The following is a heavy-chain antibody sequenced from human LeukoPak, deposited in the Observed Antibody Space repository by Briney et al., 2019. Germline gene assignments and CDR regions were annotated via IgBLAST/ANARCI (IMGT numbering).Heavy chain of an antibody. Sequence: ASVKVSCKVSVYTFIGYYMHWVRQAPGQGLEWMGRINPNSGTTNYAQKFQGRVTMTRDTSITTAYMELSGLRSDDTAVYYCASLRLIDYWGQGTLVTVSS. CDR1: VYTFIGYY. D-gene: IGHD6-19*01. J-gene: IGHJ4*02. CDR2: INPNSGTT. CDR3: ASLRLIDY. V-gene: IGHV1-2*06.